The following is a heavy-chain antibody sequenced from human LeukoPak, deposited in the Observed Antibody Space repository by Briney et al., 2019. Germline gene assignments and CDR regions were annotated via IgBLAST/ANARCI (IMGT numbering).Heavy chain of an antibody. Sequence: ASVKVSFKASGYTFTSYGISWVRQAPGQGLEWMGWISAYNGNTNYAQKLQGRVTMTTDTSTSTAYMELRSLRSDDTAVYYCARLAVWFGESPGYSDYWGQGTLVAVSS. J-gene: IGHJ4*02. CDR1: GYTFTSYG. D-gene: IGHD3-10*01. V-gene: IGHV1-18*01. CDR2: ISAYNGNT. CDR3: ARLAVWFGESPGYSDY.